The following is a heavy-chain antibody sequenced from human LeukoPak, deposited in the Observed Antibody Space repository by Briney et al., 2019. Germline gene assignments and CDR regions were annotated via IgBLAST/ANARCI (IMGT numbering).Heavy chain of an antibody. CDR3: AQRGVPAAMYYFDY. Sequence: GGSLRLSCAASGFTVSSNYMSWVRQAPGKGLEWVSLISYTGGSTYYADSVKGRFTISRDNSKNTLYLQMNSLRAEDTAVYYCAQRGVPAAMYYFDYWGQGTLVTVSS. CDR1: GFTVSSNY. CDR2: ISYTGGST. D-gene: IGHD2-2*01. J-gene: IGHJ4*02. V-gene: IGHV3-53*01.